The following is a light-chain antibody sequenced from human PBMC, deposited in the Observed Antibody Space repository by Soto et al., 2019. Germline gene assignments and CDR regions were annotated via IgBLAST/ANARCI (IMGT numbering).Light chain of an antibody. CDR1: QSVRSD. Sequence: IVMTQSPATLSVSPGERATLACRASQSVRSDLAWYQQRPGQAPRLLIYGASTRATGIPARFSGSGSGTEFTLTISSLQSEDFALYYCQQYNDWPPWTFGQGTKVEIK. CDR2: GAS. V-gene: IGKV3-15*01. J-gene: IGKJ1*01. CDR3: QQYNDWPPWT.